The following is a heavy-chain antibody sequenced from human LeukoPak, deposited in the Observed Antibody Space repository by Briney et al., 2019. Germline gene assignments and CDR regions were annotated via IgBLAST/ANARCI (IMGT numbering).Heavy chain of an antibody. CDR2: IYYSGST. V-gene: IGHV4-59*01. J-gene: IGHJ6*02. Sequence: SETLSLTCTVSGGSISSYYWSWIRQPPGKGLEWVGYIYYSGSTNYNPSIKSRVTISVDTSKNQFSLKLSSVTAADTAVYYCARSYDSSGYYYPYYYGMDVWGQGTTVTVSS. CDR3: ARSYDSSGYYYPYYYGMDV. CDR1: GGSISSYY. D-gene: IGHD3-22*01.